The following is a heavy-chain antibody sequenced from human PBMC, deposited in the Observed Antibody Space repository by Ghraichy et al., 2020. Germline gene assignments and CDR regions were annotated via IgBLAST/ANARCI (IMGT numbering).Heavy chain of an antibody. CDR3: AKSIAARFRYYGMDV. D-gene: IGHD6-6*01. CDR2: ISAYNGNT. CDR1: GYTFTSYG. V-gene: IGHV1-18*01. J-gene: IGHJ6*02. Sequence: ASVKVSCKASGYTFTSYGTSWVRQAPRQGLEWMGWISAYNGNTNYAQKLQGRVTMTTDTSTSTAYMELRSLRSDDTAVYYCAKSIAARFRYYGMDVWGQGTTVTVSS.